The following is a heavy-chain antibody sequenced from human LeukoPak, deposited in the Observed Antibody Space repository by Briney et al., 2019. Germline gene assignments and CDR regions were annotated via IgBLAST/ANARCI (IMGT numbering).Heavy chain of an antibody. CDR1: GGSISSYY. Sequence: SETLSLTCTVSGGSISSYYWSWIRQPPGKGLEWIGYIYYSGSTNYNPSLKSRVTISVDTSKNQFSLKLSSVTAADTAVYYCASCSSSWCYYFDYWGQGTLVTVSS. D-gene: IGHD6-13*01. CDR2: IYYSGST. J-gene: IGHJ4*02. CDR3: ASCSSSWCYYFDY. V-gene: IGHV4-59*01.